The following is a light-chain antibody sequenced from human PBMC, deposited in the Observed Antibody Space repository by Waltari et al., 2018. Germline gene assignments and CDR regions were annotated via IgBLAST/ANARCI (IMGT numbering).Light chain of an antibody. Sequence: EIVLTQSSGTLSLSPGESATLSCRASQSVSNMLAWYQQKPGQAPRLLIYDTSNRATGIPARFSGSGSGTDFTLTISSLEPEDFAVYYCQQRSNWPPTFGQGTKVEI. CDR1: QSVSNM. CDR3: QQRSNWPPT. J-gene: IGKJ1*01. V-gene: IGKV3-11*01. CDR2: DTS.